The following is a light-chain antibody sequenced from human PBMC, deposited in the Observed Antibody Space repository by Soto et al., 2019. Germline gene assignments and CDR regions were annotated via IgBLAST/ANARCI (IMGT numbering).Light chain of an antibody. CDR1: QSISSW. CDR3: QQYKSYPWT. CDR2: KAS. V-gene: IGKV1-5*03. J-gene: IGKJ1*01. Sequence: DNHMTQSPSTLSASVGDRVTITCRASQSISSWLAWYQQKPGKAPNLLIYKASSLRSGVPSRSSGSGSGTEFTLTISSLQPDDSATYYCQQYKSYPWTFGQGTKVDIK.